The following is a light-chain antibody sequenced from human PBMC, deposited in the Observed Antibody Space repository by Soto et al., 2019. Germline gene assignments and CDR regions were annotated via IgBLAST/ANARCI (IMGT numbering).Light chain of an antibody. V-gene: IGLV1-44*01. CDR2: SNN. Sequence: QSVLTQPPSASGTPGQRVTISCSGSSSNIGSNTVNWYQQLPGTAPKLLIYSNNQRPSGVPDRFSGSKSGTSASLALSGLQSEDEADYYCAAWDDSLNGPDVVFGGGTKLTVL. J-gene: IGLJ2*01. CDR1: SSNIGSNT. CDR3: AAWDDSLNGPDVV.